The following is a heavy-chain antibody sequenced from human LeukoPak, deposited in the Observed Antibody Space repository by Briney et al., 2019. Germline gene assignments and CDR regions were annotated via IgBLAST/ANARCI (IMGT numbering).Heavy chain of an antibody. Sequence: PGGSLRLSCAASGFTFSSYAMSWVRQAPGKGLEWFSAISGSGGSTYYADSVKGRFTISRDNPKNTLYLQMNSLRAEDTAVYYCANAFSLWAMDNLDDYWGQGTLVTVSS. CDR1: GFTFSSYA. CDR2: ISGSGGST. V-gene: IGHV3-23*01. CDR3: ANAFSLWAMDNLDDY. D-gene: IGHD3-3*02. J-gene: IGHJ4*02.